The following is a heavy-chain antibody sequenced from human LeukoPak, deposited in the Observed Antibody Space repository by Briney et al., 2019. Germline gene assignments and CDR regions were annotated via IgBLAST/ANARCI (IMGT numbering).Heavy chain of an antibody. CDR3: ARDDALVATGSFDY. Sequence: ASVKVSCKASGYTFTSYGINWVRQAPGQGLEWMGWISAYNGNTNYAQRLQGRVTMTTDTSTSTAYMELRSLRSDDTAVYYCARDDALVATGSFDYWGQGTLVTVSS. J-gene: IGHJ4*02. CDR2: ISAYNGNT. CDR1: GYTFTSYG. D-gene: IGHD5-12*01. V-gene: IGHV1-18*01.